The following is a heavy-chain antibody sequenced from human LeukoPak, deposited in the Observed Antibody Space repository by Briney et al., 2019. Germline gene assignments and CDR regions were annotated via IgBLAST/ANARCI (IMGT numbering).Heavy chain of an antibody. J-gene: IGHJ4*02. CDR3: AIMHRYYDGSGYWVQ. D-gene: IGHD3-22*01. V-gene: IGHV3-23*01. CDR2: ISTSGGST. Sequence: GGSLRLSFAASGFTFSAYAMSWVRQAPGKGLEWVSGISTSGGSTSDADSVKGRFTISRDNPRNTLYMQMNSLRDEDTAVYYCAIMHRYYDGSGYWVQWGQGTLVTVSS. CDR1: GFTFSAYA.